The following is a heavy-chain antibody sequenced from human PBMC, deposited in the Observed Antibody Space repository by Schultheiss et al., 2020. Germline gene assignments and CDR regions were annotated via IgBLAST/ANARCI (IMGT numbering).Heavy chain of an antibody. J-gene: IGHJ4*02. Sequence: SQTLSLTCTVSGGSISSGSYYWSWIRQPPGKGLEWIGEINYSGSTNYNPSLKSRVTISVDTSKNQFSLKLRSVTAADTAVYYCARGERRAYGIFFHWGQGTLVTVSS. D-gene: IGHD1-1*01. CDR2: INYSGST. CDR1: GGSISSGSYY. V-gene: IGHV4-39*07. CDR3: ARGERRAYGIFFH.